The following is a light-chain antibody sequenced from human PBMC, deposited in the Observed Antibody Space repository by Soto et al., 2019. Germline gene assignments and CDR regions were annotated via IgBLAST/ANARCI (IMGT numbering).Light chain of an antibody. CDR1: SSDVGTYNP. CDR2: EGS. Sequence: QSALTQPASVSGSPGQSITISCTGTSSDVGTYNPVSWYQQHPGKAPKLMIFEGSKRPSGVSNRFSGSKSGNTASLTISGLQAEDEADYYCCSYASSSTYVFGTGTKVTVL. J-gene: IGLJ1*01. CDR3: CSYASSSTYV. V-gene: IGLV2-23*01.